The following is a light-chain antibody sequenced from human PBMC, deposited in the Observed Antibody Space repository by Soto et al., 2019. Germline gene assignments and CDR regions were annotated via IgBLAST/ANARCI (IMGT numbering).Light chain of an antibody. CDR3: QQFHSFPIT. Sequence: DIQMTQSPSTLSASAGDRVTITCRASQGITIWLAWYQQKPGKAPKLLIYDASTLESGVPSRFSGSGSGTEFTLTISSLQPDDFATYYCQQFHSFPITFGQGTRLEIK. V-gene: IGKV1-5*01. J-gene: IGKJ5*01. CDR1: QGITIW. CDR2: DAS.